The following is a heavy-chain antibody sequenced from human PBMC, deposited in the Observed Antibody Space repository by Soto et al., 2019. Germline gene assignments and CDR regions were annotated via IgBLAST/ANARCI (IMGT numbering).Heavy chain of an antibody. D-gene: IGHD6-13*01. Sequence: ESGGGLVQPEGSLRLSCAASGFIFSSYAMNWVRQAPGKGLEWVSGISGGGGTTYYADSVKGRFTISRDNSKNTLYLQVNSLRAEDTAVYYCAKDQAAGGTISRYFQDWGQGTLVTVSS. CDR2: ISGGGGTT. V-gene: IGHV3-23*01. CDR3: AKDQAAGGTISRYFQD. CDR1: GFIFSSYA. J-gene: IGHJ1*01.